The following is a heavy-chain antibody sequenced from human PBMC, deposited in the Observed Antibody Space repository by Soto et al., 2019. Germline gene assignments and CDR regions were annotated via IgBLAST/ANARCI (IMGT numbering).Heavy chain of an antibody. CDR2: IYYSGST. J-gene: IGHJ5*02. CDR3: AIFHYGSGSYYQYNWFDP. CDR1: GGSISSGGYY. Sequence: SETLSLTCTVSGGSISSGGYYWSWIRQHPGKGMEWIGYIYYSGSTYYNPSLKSRVTISVDTSKNHFSLKLSSVTAADTAVYYCAIFHYGSGSYYQYNWFDPWGQGTLVTVSS. V-gene: IGHV4-31*03. D-gene: IGHD3-10*01.